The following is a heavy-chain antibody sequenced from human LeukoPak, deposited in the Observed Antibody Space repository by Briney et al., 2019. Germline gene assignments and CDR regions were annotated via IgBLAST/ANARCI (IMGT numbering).Heavy chain of an antibody. Sequence: TXSLXCAVXXGSXSGXYWSWIRQPPGXGLXXXGXXNHSGTTNYNPSLKSRVTISVDRSKNQFSLKLSSVTAADTAVYYCARDEAPGIVVVPAPGPWGQGTLVTVSS. D-gene: IGHD2-2*01. V-gene: IGHV4-34*01. CDR2: XNHSGTT. CDR3: ARDEAPGIVVVPAPGP. CDR1: XGSXSGXY. J-gene: IGHJ5*02.